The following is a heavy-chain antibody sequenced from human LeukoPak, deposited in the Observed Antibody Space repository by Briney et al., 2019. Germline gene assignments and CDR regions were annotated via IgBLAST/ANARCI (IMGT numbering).Heavy chain of an antibody. Sequence: PGGSLRLSCVGSGFTFSSYWMSWVRQAPGKGLEWAANINQDGSEKYDVDSAKGRFTISRDNAKDSLYLQMNSLRVEDTAMYYVARVGGGDGSGWSTTDYWGQGTLVTISS. J-gene: IGHJ4*02. CDR3: ARVGGGDGSGWSTTDY. D-gene: IGHD6-19*01. CDR2: INQDGSEK. CDR1: GFTFSSYW. V-gene: IGHV3-7*01.